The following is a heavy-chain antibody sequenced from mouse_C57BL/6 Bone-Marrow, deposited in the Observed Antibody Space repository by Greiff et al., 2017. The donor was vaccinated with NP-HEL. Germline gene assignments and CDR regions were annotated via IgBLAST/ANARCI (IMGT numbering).Heavy chain of an antibody. J-gene: IGHJ2*01. CDR3: ARPAHYYGSSHYFDY. V-gene: IGHV5-6*01. CDR2: ISSGGSYT. D-gene: IGHD1-1*01. Sequence: EVQLVESGGDLVKPGGSLKLSCAASGFTFSSYGMSWVRQTPDKRLEWVATISSGGSYTYYPDSVKGRFTISRDNAKNTLYLQMSSLKSEDTAMYYCARPAHYYGSSHYFDYWGKGTTLTVSS. CDR1: GFTFSSYG.